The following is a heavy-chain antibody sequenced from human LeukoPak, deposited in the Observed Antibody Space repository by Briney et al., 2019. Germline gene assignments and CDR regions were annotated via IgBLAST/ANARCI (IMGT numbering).Heavy chain of an antibody. CDR2: TYYSGST. CDR1: GGSISSYY. Sequence: SETLSLTCTVSGGSISSYYWSWIRQPPGKGLEWIGYTYYSGSTNYNPSLKSRVTISVDTSKNQFSLKLSSVTAADTAVYYCARGGSITMVRGVIHGWFDPWGQGTLVTVSS. J-gene: IGHJ5*02. CDR3: ARGGSITMVRGVIHGWFDP. V-gene: IGHV4-59*01. D-gene: IGHD3-10*01.